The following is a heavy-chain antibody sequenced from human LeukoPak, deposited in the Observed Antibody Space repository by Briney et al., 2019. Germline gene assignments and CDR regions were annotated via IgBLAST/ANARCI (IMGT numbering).Heavy chain of an antibody. CDR3: ARLSRGDY. CDR2: INHSGST. CDR1: GGSFSGYY. V-gene: IGHV4-34*01. D-gene: IGHD1-26*01. J-gene: IGHJ4*02. Sequence: SETLSLTCAVYGGSFSGYYWSWIRQPPGKGLEWIGEINHSGSTNYNPSLKSRVTISVDTSKNQFSLKLSSVTAADTAVYHCARLSRGDYWGQGTLVTVSS.